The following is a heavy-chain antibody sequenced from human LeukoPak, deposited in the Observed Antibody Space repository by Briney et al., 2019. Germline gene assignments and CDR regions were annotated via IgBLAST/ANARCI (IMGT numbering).Heavy chain of an antibody. D-gene: IGHD1-26*01. CDR2: ITPETGGT. V-gene: IGHV1-2*02. CDR3: AREERESGGMDV. Sequence: ASVKVSCKASGYIFTRHFIHWVRQAPGQGLEWMGWITPETGGTNSAQKFEGRVTMTRDTSITTAYLELSRVRYDDTAVYYCAREERESGGMDVWGQGTTVTVSS. J-gene: IGHJ6*02. CDR1: GYIFTRHF.